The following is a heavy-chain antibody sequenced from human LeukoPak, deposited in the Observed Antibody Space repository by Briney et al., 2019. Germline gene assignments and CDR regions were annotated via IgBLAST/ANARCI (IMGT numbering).Heavy chain of an antibody. CDR3: AKEDCGGDCPFDC. CDR1: GFTFDDYA. J-gene: IGHJ4*02. V-gene: IGHV3-43*02. Sequence: GGSLRLSCAASGFTFDDYAMHWVRQAPGKGLEWVSLISGDGGSTYYADSVKGRFTISRDNSKNTLYLQMNSLRAEDTAVYYCAKEDCGGDCPFDCWGQGTLVTVSS. D-gene: IGHD2-21*01. CDR2: ISGDGGST.